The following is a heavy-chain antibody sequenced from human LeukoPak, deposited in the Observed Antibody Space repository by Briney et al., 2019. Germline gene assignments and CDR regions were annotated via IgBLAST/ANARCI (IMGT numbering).Heavy chain of an antibody. J-gene: IGHJ4*02. D-gene: IGHD6-13*01. CDR1: GFTFSSYW. CDR3: ARTAFSSSSLGY. V-gene: IGHV3-74*01. Sequence: PGGSLRLSCAASGFTFSSYWMHWVRQAPGKGLVWVSRISGDETATSYADSVKGRFTISRDNAKNTLYLQLNSLRAEDTAVYYCARTAFSSSSLGYWGQGTLVTVSS. CDR2: ISGDETAT.